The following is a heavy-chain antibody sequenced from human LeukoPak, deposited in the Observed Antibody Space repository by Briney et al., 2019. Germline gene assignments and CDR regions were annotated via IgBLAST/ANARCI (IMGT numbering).Heavy chain of an antibody. CDR1: GGSISSSSYY. V-gene: IGHV4-39*01. D-gene: IGHD3-10*01. Sequence: SETLSLTCTVSGGSISSSSYYWGWIRQPPGKGLEWIGSIYYSGSTYYNPSLKSRVTISVDTSKNQFSLKLSSVTAADTAVYYCARHVNGWLVGSGSYYFDYWGQGTLVTVSS. J-gene: IGHJ4*02. CDR2: IYYSGST. CDR3: ARHVNGWLVGSGSYYFDY.